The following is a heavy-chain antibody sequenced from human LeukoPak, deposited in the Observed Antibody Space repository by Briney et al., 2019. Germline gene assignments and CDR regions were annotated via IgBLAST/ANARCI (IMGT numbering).Heavy chain of an antibody. J-gene: IGHJ4*02. CDR3: ASGTIVGARGADN. D-gene: IGHD1-26*01. V-gene: IGHV3-74*01. CDR2: ISPTGSTT. CDR1: GFSFSGHW. Sequence: PGGSLRLSCTASGFSFSGHWMHWARQLPGKGLVWVSRISPTGSTTSYADSVKGRFTISRDNANNLLYLQMNSLRAEDTAVYYCASGTIVGARGADNWGQGTLVTVSS.